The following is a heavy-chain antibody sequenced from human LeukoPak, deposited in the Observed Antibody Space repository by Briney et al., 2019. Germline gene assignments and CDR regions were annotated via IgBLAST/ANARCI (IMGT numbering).Heavy chain of an antibody. CDR1: GFTFSSNA. D-gene: IGHD3-22*01. CDR2: ISRSGDNT. J-gene: IGHJ4*02. Sequence: GGSLRLSCAASGFTFSSNAMSWVRQAPGKGLEWVSAISRSGDNTYYADSVRGRFTFSRDNPNNTLYLQMNSLTTEDTAVYYCAKACRDYSSGFCQFDFWGQGTLVTVSS. CDR3: AKACRDYSSGFCQFDF. V-gene: IGHV3-23*01.